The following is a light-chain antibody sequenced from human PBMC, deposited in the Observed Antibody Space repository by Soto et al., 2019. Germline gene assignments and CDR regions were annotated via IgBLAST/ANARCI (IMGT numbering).Light chain of an antibody. V-gene: IGKV3-15*01. CDR1: QSLTSY. CDR2: GIS. J-gene: IGKJ4*01. Sequence: EIVMTQCPATLSVSPWETPTPSCRASQSLTSYLAWYQQKPDEAPRLLIYGISTRATDIPARFSGSGSGAEFTLTISSLQSEDFAVYYCQQYNNWPLTFGGGTKVDI. CDR3: QQYNNWPLT.